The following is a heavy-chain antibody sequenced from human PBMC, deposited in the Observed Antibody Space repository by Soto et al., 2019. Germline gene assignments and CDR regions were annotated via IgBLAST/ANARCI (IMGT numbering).Heavy chain of an antibody. CDR2: ISWNSGSI. Sequence: GGSLRLSCAASGFTFDDYAMRWVRQAPGKGLEWVSGISWNSGSIGYADSVKGRFTISRDNAKNSLYLQMNSLRAEDTALYYCAKDKSYGDYDNYYYYMDVWGKGTTVTVSS. CDR3: AKDKSYGDYDNYYYYMDV. J-gene: IGHJ6*03. D-gene: IGHD4-17*01. V-gene: IGHV3-9*01. CDR1: GFTFDDYA.